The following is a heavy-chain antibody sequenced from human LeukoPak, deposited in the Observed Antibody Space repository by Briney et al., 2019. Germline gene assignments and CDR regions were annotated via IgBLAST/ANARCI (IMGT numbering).Heavy chain of an antibody. V-gene: IGHV3-23*01. Sequence: PGGSLRLSCAASGFTFSSYAMSSVRQAPGKGLEWVSAISGSGGRPYYADSVKGRYTISRDNSKNTLYLQMNSLRAEATAVYFCAKDLRATGRPNDLDLWGQGTLVTVSS. CDR3: AKDLRATGRPNDLDL. CDR1: GFTFSSYA. J-gene: IGHJ5*02. CDR2: ISGSGGRP.